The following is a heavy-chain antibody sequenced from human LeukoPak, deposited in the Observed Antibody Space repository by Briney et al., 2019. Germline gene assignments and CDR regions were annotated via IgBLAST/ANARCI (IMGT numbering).Heavy chain of an antibody. CDR2: IYHSGTT. CDR1: GGSISSSNW. Sequence: SETLSLTCAVSGGSISSSNWWIWVRQPPGKGLEWIGEIYHSGTTNYNPSLKSRVTISVDKSKNQFSLKLSSVTAADTAVYYCASGYSGYGSLLYYYYYMDVWGKGTTVTVSS. D-gene: IGHD5-12*01. J-gene: IGHJ6*03. V-gene: IGHV4-4*02. CDR3: ASGYSGYGSLLYYYYYMDV.